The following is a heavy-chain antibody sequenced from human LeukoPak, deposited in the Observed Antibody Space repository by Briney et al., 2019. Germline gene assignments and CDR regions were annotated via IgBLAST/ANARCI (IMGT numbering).Heavy chain of an antibody. V-gene: IGHV3-48*04. D-gene: IGHD5-12*01. CDR1: GFEFSISC. Sequence: GGSLRLSCVVSGFEFSISCMNWVRQLQGSGLGWVSYISYSSDLMAYVDSVKGRFTISRDNAKNSLYLQMNSLTAEDTALYYCARQRGYSGYDFYHWGQGTLVTVSS. CDR3: ARQRGYSGYDFYH. J-gene: IGHJ4*02. CDR2: ISYSSDLM.